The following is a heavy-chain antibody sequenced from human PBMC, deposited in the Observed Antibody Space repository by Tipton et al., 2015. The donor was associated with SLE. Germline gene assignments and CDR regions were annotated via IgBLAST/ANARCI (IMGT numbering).Heavy chain of an antibody. Sequence: TLSLTCTVSGGSISSCYWSWSRHPPGKGQDWVGYIYIYYSGSTNYNPSLKSRVTISVDTSKNQFSLKLSSVTAAVTAVYYCARGGGSSGYCQHWAPCTLGAGSS. CDR1: GGSISSCY. J-gene: IGHJ1*01. D-gene: IGHD3-10*01. CDR3: ARGGGSSGYCQH. CDR2: IYIYYSGST. V-gene: IGHV4-59*12.